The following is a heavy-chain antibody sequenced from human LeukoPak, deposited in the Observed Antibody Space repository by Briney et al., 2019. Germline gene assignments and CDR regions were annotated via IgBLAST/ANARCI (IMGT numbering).Heavy chain of an antibody. D-gene: IGHD3-9*01. CDR2: IYHSGST. CDR1: GYSISSGYY. Sequence: PSETLSLTCTVSGYSISSGYYWGWIRQPPGKGLEWIGSIYHSGSTYYNPSLKSRVTISVDTSKNQFSLKLSSVTAADTAVYYCARGGVGRYFDWLLARSEREHDPWGQGTLVTVSS. CDR3: ARGGVGRYFDWLLARSEREHDP. V-gene: IGHV4-38-2*02. J-gene: IGHJ5*02.